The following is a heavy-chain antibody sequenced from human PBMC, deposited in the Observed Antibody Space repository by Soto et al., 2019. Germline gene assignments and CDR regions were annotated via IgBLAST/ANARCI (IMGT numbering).Heavy chain of an antibody. CDR3: ARLETTVTTQAFDI. CDR1: GFTFSSYW. V-gene: IGHV3-7*01. J-gene: IGHJ3*02. CDR2: IKQDGSEK. Sequence: EVQLVESGGGLVQPGGSLRLSCPASGFTFSSYWMSWVRQAPGKGLEWVANIKQDGSEKYYVDSVKGRFTISRDNAKNSLYLQMNGVRAEGSAVYYCARLETTVTTQAFDIWGQGTMVTVSS. D-gene: IGHD4-17*01.